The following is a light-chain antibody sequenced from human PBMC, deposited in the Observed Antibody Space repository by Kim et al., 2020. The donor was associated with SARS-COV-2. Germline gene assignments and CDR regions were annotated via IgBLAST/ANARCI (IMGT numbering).Light chain of an antibody. J-gene: IGLJ3*02. V-gene: IGLV3-1*01. CDR1: SKSVTC. CDR3: HACDSSTL. Sequence: SGTPAQTACSACSGDSKSVTCASWNQHKPRQSLVLFICQDRKRPSGLPSRSTGANSANTATLTISGTQAMDDSCYYCHACDSSTLFGAGTKVTVL. CDR2: QDR.